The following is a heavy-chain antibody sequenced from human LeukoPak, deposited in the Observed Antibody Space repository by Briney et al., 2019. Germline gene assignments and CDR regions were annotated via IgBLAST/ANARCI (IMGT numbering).Heavy chain of an antibody. Sequence: PSGTRSLPCAASGGPISSGNWWGWVRQPPGKGLGWMGEIYHRGGTNYNPSLKSRVTISVDKSKNQFSLKLSSVTAADTAVYYCARGPGGLITMVRGASLGAFDIWGQGTMVTVSS. D-gene: IGHD3-10*01. CDR2: IYHRGGT. V-gene: IGHV4-4*02. CDR1: GGPISSGNW. J-gene: IGHJ3*02. CDR3: ARGPGGLITMVRGASLGAFDI.